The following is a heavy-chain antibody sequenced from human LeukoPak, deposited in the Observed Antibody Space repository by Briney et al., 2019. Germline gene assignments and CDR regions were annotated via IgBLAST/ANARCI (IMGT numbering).Heavy chain of an antibody. J-gene: IGHJ3*02. V-gene: IGHV3-66*01. CDR1: GFAVSSKY. Sequence: GGSLRLTCVASGFAVSSKYMSWIRQAPGKGLEWVSVIYTGGSTHYPDSVMGRFTISRDDSKNTVSLQMNSLRAEDTAVYYCARNLGTLATGGVALDIWSQGTMVTVAS. D-gene: IGHD1-14*01. CDR3: ARNLGTLATGGVALDI. CDR2: IYTGGST.